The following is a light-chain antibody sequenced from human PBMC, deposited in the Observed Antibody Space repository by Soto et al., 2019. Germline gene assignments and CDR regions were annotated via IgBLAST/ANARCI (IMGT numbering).Light chain of an antibody. J-gene: IGKJ2*01. CDR1: QSVRSNF. Sequence: EIVLTQSPGTLSLSPGDTATLSCRASQSVRSNFLAWYQHKPGQAPRLLIHDAYSRATGIPDRFSGSGSDRDFTLTISRLEPEDFAVYYCQQYAGSPRTVGQGTKVDIK. CDR3: QQYAGSPRT. V-gene: IGKV3-20*01. CDR2: DAY.